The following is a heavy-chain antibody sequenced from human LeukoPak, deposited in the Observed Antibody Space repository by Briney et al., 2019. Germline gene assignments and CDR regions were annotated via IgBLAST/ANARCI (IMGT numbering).Heavy chain of an antibody. CDR3: ARDVYYYDSRYYYYMDV. Sequence: GGSLRLSCAASGFTFSSYWMSWVRQAPGKGLEWVANIKQDGSKKYYVDSVKGRFTISRDNAKSSLYLQMNSLRAEDTAVYYCARDVYYYDSRYYYYMDVWGKGTTVTVSS. D-gene: IGHD3-22*01. CDR2: IKQDGSKK. V-gene: IGHV3-7*01. J-gene: IGHJ6*03. CDR1: GFTFSSYW.